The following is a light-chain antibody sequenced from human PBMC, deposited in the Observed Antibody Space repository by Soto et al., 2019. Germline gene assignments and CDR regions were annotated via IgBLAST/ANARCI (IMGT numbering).Light chain of an antibody. CDR3: QQYNTYRA. CDR2: DAS. Sequence: DMQMTQSPSSLSTSLVDRFTVTVHASQDINKNLIWYQQKPGKAPKLLIYDASDLETGVPSRFSGSGSGTEFTLTISSLQPDDFATYYCQQYNTYRAFGQGTKVDIK. J-gene: IGKJ1*01. CDR1: QDINKN. V-gene: IGKV1-33*01.